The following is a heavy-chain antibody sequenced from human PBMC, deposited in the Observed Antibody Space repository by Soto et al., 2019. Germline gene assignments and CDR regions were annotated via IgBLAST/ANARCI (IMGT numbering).Heavy chain of an antibody. CDR2: IFSNDEK. J-gene: IGHJ6*02. Sequence: QVTLKESGPVLVKPTETLTLTCTVSGFSLKNARVGMTWIRQPPGKALEWLAVIFSNDEKSYSTSLKSRITISKDTSKSQVVLTMSNLDPLDTGTYFCARTLQQLHYYAMDVWGQGTTVTVSS. D-gene: IGHD6-13*01. CDR1: GFSLKNARVG. V-gene: IGHV2-26*01. CDR3: ARTLQQLHYYAMDV.